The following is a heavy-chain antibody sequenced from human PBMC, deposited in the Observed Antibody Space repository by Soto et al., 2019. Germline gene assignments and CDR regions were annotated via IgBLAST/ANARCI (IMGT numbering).Heavy chain of an antibody. J-gene: IGHJ4*02. Sequence: SVKVSCKASGGTFSSYAISWVRQAPGQGLEWMGGIIPIFGTANYAQKFQGRVTITADESTSTAYMELSSLRSEDTAVYCCARDVIAAAGTAGWGQGTLVTVSS. V-gene: IGHV1-69*13. D-gene: IGHD6-13*01. CDR1: GGTFSSYA. CDR3: ARDVIAAAGTAG. CDR2: IIPIFGTA.